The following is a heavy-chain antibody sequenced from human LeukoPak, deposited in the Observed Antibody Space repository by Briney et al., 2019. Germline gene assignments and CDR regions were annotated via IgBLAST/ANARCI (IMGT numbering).Heavy chain of an antibody. V-gene: IGHV1-46*01. J-gene: IGHJ4*02. CDR3: ATEAPRSYYFDY. CDR1: GHTFTNYH. CDR2: VYATGGVA. Sequence: GASVKVSCKASGHTFTNYHIHWVRQAPGQGVEWMGAVYATGGVAINTQTFPVRVTMTRDTSTGTVYMELSSLRFGDTAIYYCATEAPRSYYFDYWGQGIQVTVSS.